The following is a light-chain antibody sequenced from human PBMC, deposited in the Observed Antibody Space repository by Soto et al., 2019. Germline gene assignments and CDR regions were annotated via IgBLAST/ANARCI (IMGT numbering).Light chain of an antibody. CDR1: QAMSTY. CDR3: QQLNGYQLA. V-gene: IGKV1-9*01. CDR2: SAS. J-gene: IGKJ4*01. Sequence: DIQLTQSPSFLSAIVGDTVTITCRASQAMSTYLAWYQQKPGKVPKLLIRSASTLQSGVPPRFSGGGSGTEFTLPISTLQPDDSGIFYCQQLNGYQLAFGGGTNVEIK.